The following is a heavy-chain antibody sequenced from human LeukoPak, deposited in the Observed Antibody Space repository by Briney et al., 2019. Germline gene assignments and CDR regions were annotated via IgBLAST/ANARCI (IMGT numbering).Heavy chain of an antibody. V-gene: IGHV3-21*01. CDR3: ARDRTEYGMDV. Sequence: GGSLRLSCAASGFTFSSYSMNWVRQAPGKGLECVSSISSSSSYIYYADSVKGRFTISRDNAKNSLYLQMNSLRAEDTAVYYCARDRTEYGMDVWGQGTTVTVSS. CDR2: ISSSSSYI. J-gene: IGHJ6*02. CDR1: GFTFSSYS.